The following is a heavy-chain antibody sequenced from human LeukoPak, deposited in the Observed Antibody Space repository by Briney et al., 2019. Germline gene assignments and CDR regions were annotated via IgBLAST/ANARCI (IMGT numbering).Heavy chain of an antibody. V-gene: IGHV4-59*01. D-gene: IGHD2-21*02. J-gene: IGHJ3*02. CDR1: GASINTYH. CDR2: ISNSGRT. CDR3: ARFWAYCGGDCYKAFDI. Sequence: SETLSLTCSVSGASINTYHWSWIRQPPGEGLEWVGYISNSGRTDYNPSLKSRVTISVDTSKNQFSLKLTSVTAADTAVYYCARFWAYCGGDCYKAFDIWGQGTMVTVSS.